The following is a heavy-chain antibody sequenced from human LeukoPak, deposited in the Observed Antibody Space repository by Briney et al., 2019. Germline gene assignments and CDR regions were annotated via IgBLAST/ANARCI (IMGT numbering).Heavy chain of an antibody. CDR1: GFTFSSFG. Sequence: GGSLRLSCAASGFTFSSFGMHWVRQAPGKGLEWVSVISYDGSEKYYADSVKGRFTLSRDNSKNTLFLQRNSLRAEDTAMYYCVRAAVYYGSGSYYNYYFDYWGQGTLVTVSS. V-gene: IGHV3-30*03. J-gene: IGHJ4*02. D-gene: IGHD3-10*01. CDR3: VRAAVYYGSGSYYNYYFDY. CDR2: ISYDGSEK.